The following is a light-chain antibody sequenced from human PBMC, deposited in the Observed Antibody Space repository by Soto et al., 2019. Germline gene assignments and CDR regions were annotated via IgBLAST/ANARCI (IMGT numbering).Light chain of an antibody. CDR1: QAVNTR. V-gene: IGKV3-11*01. J-gene: IGKJ4*01. CDR2: LAS. CDR3: HQYNIWPPLI. Sequence: EIVLTQSPATLSSFPGDRVTLSCRASQAVNTRLAWYQHKPGQAPRLLIYLASNRAAGVPARFSGSGSGTDFTLTISDVEPEDFAVYYCHQYNIWPPLIFGGGTKVEIK.